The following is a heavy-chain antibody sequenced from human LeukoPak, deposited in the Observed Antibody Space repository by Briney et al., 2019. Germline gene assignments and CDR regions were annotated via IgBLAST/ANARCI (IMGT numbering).Heavy chain of an antibody. J-gene: IGHJ3*02. CDR3: AKALFAAAGTSAFDI. D-gene: IGHD6-13*01. V-gene: IGHV3-9*03. Sequence: PGGSLRLSCAPSGFTFDDYAMHWVRQAPGKGLEWVSGISWNSGSIGYADSVKGRFTISRDNAKNSLYLQMNSLRAEDMALYYCAKALFAAAGTSAFDIWGQGTMVTLSS. CDR1: GFTFDDYA. CDR2: ISWNSGSI.